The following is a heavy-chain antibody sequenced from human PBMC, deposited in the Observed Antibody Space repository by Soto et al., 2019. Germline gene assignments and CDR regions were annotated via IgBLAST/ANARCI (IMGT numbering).Heavy chain of an antibody. CDR3: AKSSLYYGSGSYYNPLDY. Sequence: GGSLILSCAASGFTFSSYAMSWVRQAPGKGLDWVSGISGSGGSTYYADSVKGRFTISRDNSKNTLYLQMNRLRAEDTAVYYCAKSSLYYGSGSYYNPLDYWGQGTLVTVSS. D-gene: IGHD3-10*01. CDR1: GFTFSSYA. J-gene: IGHJ4*02. V-gene: IGHV3-23*01. CDR2: ISGSGGST.